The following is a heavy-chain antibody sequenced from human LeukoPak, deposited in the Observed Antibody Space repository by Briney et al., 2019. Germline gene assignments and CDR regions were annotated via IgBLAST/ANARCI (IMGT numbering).Heavy chain of an antibody. CDR3: AKDLHNFDWLLSPLDY. Sequence: GGSLRLSCAASGFTFSSCGMHWVRQAPGKGLEWVAFIRYDGSNKYYADFVKGRFTISRDNSKNTLYLQMNSLRAEDTAVYYCAKDLHNFDWLLSPLDYWGQGTLVTVSS. J-gene: IGHJ4*02. CDR2: IRYDGSNK. V-gene: IGHV3-30*02. CDR1: GFTFSSCG. D-gene: IGHD3-9*01.